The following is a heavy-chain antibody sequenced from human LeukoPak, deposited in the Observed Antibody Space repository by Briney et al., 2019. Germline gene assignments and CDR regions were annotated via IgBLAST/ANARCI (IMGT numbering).Heavy chain of an antibody. CDR3: ARVNNSSGWYYNLFDP. CDR1: GDSISSNSAA. V-gene: IGHV6-1*01. D-gene: IGHD6-19*01. CDR2: TYYRSKWYN. Sequence: SQTLSLTCAISGDSISSNSAAWNWIRQSPSRGLEWLGRTYYRSKWYNDYAVSVKSRITINPDTSKNQFSLQLNSVTPEDTAVYYCARVNNSSGWYYNLFDPWGQGTLVTVSS. J-gene: IGHJ5*02.